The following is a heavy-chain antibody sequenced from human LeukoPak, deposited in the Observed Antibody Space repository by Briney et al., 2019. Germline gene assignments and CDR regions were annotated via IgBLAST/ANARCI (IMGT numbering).Heavy chain of an antibody. J-gene: IGHJ4*02. V-gene: IGHV1-2*06. CDR1: GYTFTGYY. D-gene: IGHD1-26*01. CDR2: INPNSGGT. Sequence: ASVKVSCKASGYTFTGYYMHWVRQAPGQGLEWMGRINPNSGGTNYAQKFQGRVTMTRDTSISTAYMELSRLRSDDTAVYYCARDSRISASGSYYGYVHWGQGTLVTVSS. CDR3: ARDSRISASGSYYGYVH.